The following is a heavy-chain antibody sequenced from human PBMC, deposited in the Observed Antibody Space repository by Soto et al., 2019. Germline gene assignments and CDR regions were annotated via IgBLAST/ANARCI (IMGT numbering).Heavy chain of an antibody. J-gene: IGHJ5*02. V-gene: IGHV1-69*02. Sequence: QVQLVQSGAEVTKPGSSVKVSCKASGGTFSSYTISWVRQAPGQGLEWMGRIIPILGIANYAQKFQGRVTITPDKSTSTADMELRSLRSEDTAVYYCASHILGYCSGGSCSRLNWFDPWGQGTLVTVSS. CDR2: IIPILGIA. CDR3: ASHILGYCSGGSCSRLNWFDP. CDR1: GGTFSSYT. D-gene: IGHD2-15*01.